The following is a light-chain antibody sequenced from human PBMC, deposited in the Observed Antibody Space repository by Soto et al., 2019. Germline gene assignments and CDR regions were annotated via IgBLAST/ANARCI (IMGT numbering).Light chain of an antibody. Sequence: EIVLTQSPGTLSLSPGERATLSCRASQSISSSSLAWYQQRPGQAPRLLIYIASSRATGIPDRFSGSGSGTDFPLTISRLEPEDFAVYYCQHYGNSLWTFGQGTRVEIK. V-gene: IGKV3-20*01. J-gene: IGKJ1*01. CDR1: QSISSSS. CDR3: QHYGNSLWT. CDR2: IAS.